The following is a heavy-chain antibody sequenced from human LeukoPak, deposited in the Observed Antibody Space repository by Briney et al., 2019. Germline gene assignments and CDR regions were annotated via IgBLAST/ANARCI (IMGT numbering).Heavy chain of an antibody. D-gene: IGHD6-19*01. V-gene: IGHV4-4*02. CDR1: GGSISSSNW. CDR2: IYHSGST. J-gene: IGHJ4*02. CDR3: ARSLYSSGWTPYFDY. Sequence: SETLSLTCAVSGGSISSSNWWSWVRQPPGKGLEWIGEIYHSGSTNYNPSLKSRVTIPVDKSKNQFSLKLSSVTAADTAVYYCARSLYSSGWTPYFDYWGQGTLVTVSS.